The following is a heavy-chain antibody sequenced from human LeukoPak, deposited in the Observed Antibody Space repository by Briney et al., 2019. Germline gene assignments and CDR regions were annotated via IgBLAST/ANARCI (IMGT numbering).Heavy chain of an antibody. V-gene: IGHV1-18*01. J-gene: IGHJ3*02. CDR3: ATMMPTTTDAFNI. CDR1: GYSFTSYG. Sequence: ASVKVSCKASGYSFTSYGITWLRQAPGQGLEWMGWISAYNGNTNYAQNLQGRLTMTTDTSTTTAYMELMSLRSDDTAVYYCATMMPTTTDAFNIWGQGTMVTVSS. CDR2: ISAYNGNT. D-gene: IGHD5-24*01.